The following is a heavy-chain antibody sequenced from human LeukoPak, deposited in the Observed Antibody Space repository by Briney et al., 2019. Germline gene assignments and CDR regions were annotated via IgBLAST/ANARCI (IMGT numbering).Heavy chain of an antibody. Sequence: SETLSLTCTVSGYSISGGYYWGWIRQPPGKGLEWIGSIYHSGSTYYNPSLKSRVTISVDTSKNQFSLKLSSVTAADTAVYYCARDLGYSSSWPEYFQHWGQGTLVTVSS. CDR1: GYSISGGYY. CDR2: IYHSGST. V-gene: IGHV4-38-2*02. J-gene: IGHJ1*01. D-gene: IGHD6-13*01. CDR3: ARDLGYSSSWPEYFQH.